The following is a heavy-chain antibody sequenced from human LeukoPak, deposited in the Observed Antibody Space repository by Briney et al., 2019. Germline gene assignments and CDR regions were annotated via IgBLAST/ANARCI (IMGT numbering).Heavy chain of an antibody. J-gene: IGHJ3*02. CDR2: ISSSSSTI. Sequence: GGSLRLSCAASGFTFSSYSMNWVRQAPGKGLEWVSYISSSSSTIYYADSVKGRFTISRDNAKNSLYLQMNSLRAEDTAVYYCARDSRRFPGAFDIWGQGTMVTVSS. CDR3: ARDSRRFPGAFDI. D-gene: IGHD3-3*01. V-gene: IGHV3-48*01. CDR1: GFTFSSYS.